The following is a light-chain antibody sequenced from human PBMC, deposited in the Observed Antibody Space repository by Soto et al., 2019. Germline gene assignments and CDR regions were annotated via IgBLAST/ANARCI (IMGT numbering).Light chain of an antibody. V-gene: IGKV4-1*01. CDR3: QQDESTPPT. J-gene: IGKJ2*01. Sequence: DIVMTQSPDSLAVSLGERATINCKSSQSVLYSSNNKNYLAWYQQRPGQPPKLLIYWASTRESGVPDRFSGSGSGTDFPLTITSLQAEDVAVYYCQQDESTPPTFGQGTKLELK. CDR2: WAS. CDR1: QSVLYSSNNKNY.